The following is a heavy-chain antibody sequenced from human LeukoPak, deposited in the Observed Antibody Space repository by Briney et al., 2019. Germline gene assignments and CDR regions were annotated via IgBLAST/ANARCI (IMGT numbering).Heavy chain of an antibody. D-gene: IGHD5-24*01. V-gene: IGHV4-39*01. J-gene: IGHJ4*02. CDR3: ARLGKDGYNRGGLDY. CDR2: IYYSGST. Sequence: SETLSLTCTVSGGSISSSSYYWGWIRQPPGKVLEWIASIYYSGSTYYNPSLKSRVTISVDTSKNQFSLKLSSVTAADTAVYYCARLGKDGYNRGGLDYWGQGTLVTVSS. CDR1: GGSISSSSYY.